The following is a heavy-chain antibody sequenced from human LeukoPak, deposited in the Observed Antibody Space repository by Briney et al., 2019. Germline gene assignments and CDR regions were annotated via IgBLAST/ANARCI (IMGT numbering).Heavy chain of an antibody. CDR2: IIPIFGTA. Sequence: SVKVSCKASGGTSSSYAISWVRQAPGQGLEWMGGIIPIFGTANYAQKFQGRVTITTDESTSTAYMELSSLRSEDTAVYYCARDGPRGIAAALSAFDIWGQGTMVTVSS. D-gene: IGHD6-13*01. CDR1: GGTSSSYA. CDR3: ARDGPRGIAAALSAFDI. V-gene: IGHV1-69*05. J-gene: IGHJ3*02.